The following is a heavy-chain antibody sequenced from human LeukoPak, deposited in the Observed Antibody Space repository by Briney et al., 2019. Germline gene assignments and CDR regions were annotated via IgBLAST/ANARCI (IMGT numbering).Heavy chain of an antibody. CDR3: ARWIAAAGRRYYYYGMDV. J-gene: IGHJ6*02. CDR2: IYTSGST. D-gene: IGHD6-13*01. V-gene: IGHV4-4*07. CDR1: GGSISSYY. Sequence: SETLSLTCTVSGGSISSYYWSWIRQPAGKGLEWIGRIYTSGSTNYNPSLKSRVTMSVDTSKNQFSLKPSSVTAADTAVYYCARWIAAAGRRYYYYGMDVWGQGTTVTVSS.